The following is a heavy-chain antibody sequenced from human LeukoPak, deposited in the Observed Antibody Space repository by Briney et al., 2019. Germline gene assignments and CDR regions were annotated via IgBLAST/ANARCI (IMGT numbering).Heavy chain of an antibody. CDR3: TTDPDIVVVPAAPFDY. Sequence: GGSLRLSCAASGFTFSNAWMSWVRQAPGKGLEWVGRIKSKTDGGTTDYAAPVKGRFTISRDDSKNTLYLQMNSLKTEDTAVYYCTTDPDIVVVPAAPFDYWGQGTLVTVSS. J-gene: IGHJ4*02. D-gene: IGHD2-2*01. CDR2: IKSKTDGGTT. V-gene: IGHV3-15*01. CDR1: GFTFSNAW.